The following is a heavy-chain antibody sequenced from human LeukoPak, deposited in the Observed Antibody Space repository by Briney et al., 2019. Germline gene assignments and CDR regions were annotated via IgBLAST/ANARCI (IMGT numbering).Heavy chain of an antibody. CDR1: GYTFISYG. CDR3: ARDSAYDFWSGYPNYYYYYYMDV. Sequence: ASVKVSCKASGYTFISYGISWVRQAPGQGLEWMGWISAYNGNTNYAQKLQGRVTMTTDTSTSTAYMELRSLRSDDTAVYYCARDSAYDFWSGYPNYYYYYYMDVWGKGTTVTVSS. V-gene: IGHV1-18*01. J-gene: IGHJ6*03. CDR2: ISAYNGNT. D-gene: IGHD3-3*01.